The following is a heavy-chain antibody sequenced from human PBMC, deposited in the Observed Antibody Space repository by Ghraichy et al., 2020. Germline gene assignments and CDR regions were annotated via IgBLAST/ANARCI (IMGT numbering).Heavy chain of an antibody. CDR1: GYSFTSYW. D-gene: IGHD3-22*01. CDR3: ARAYSSFPNWFDP. J-gene: IGHJ5*02. Sequence: GGSLNISCKGSGYSFTSYWIGWVRQMPGKGLEWMGIIYPGDSDTRYSPSFQGQVTISADKSISTAYLQWSSLKASDTAIYYCARAYSSFPNWFDPWGQGTLVTVSS. V-gene: IGHV5-51*01. CDR2: IYPGDSDT.